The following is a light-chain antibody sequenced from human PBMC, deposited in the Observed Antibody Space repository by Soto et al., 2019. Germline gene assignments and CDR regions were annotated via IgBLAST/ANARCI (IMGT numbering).Light chain of an antibody. CDR1: SNDIKNYNL. J-gene: IGLJ2*01. CDR2: EGS. V-gene: IGLV2-23*03. CDR3: YSYATYSTFVV. Sequence: QSALTQPASVSGSPGQSITISCTGTSNDIKNYNLVSWYQQHPGKAPKLMIYEGSKRPSGVSNRFSGSKSGTTASLTISGLQAEDEADYYSYSYATYSTFVVFGGGTKLTVL.